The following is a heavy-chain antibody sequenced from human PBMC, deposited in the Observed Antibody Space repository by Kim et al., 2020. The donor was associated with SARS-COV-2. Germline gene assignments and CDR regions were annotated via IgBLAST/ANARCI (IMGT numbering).Heavy chain of an antibody. Sequence: LTSRVTMSVDTTKKQFSLKLSSVTAADTAVYYCARGTGSSSWQTEYYFDYWGQGTLVTVSS. J-gene: IGHJ4*02. V-gene: IGHV4-39*01. D-gene: IGHD6-13*01. CDR3: ARGTGSSSWQTEYYFDY.